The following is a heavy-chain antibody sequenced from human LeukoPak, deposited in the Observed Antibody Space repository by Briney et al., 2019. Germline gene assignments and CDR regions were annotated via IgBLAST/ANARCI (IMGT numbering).Heavy chain of an antibody. CDR2: IYHSGST. CDR3: ARGGGGSWKGWSDP. Sequence: SQTLSLTCAVSGGSISSGGYSWSWIRQPPGKGLEWIGYIYHSGSTYYNPSLKSRVTISVNRSKNQFSLKLSSVTAADTAVYYCARGGGGSWKGWSDPWGQGTLVTVSS. CDR1: GGSISSGGYS. J-gene: IGHJ5*02. D-gene: IGHD2-15*01. V-gene: IGHV4-30-2*01.